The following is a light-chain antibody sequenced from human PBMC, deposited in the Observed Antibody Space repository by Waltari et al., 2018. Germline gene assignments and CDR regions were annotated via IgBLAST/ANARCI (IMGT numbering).Light chain of an antibody. CDR1: SSDVGGFSY. CDR3: SSYGGDNKYV. CDR2: EVA. Sequence: QSALTQPPSASGSPGQSVTISCTGTSSDVGGFSYVSWFQQHPGKAPKLIIYEVAKRPSGVPDRFSGAKSGNTASLTVSGLQAEDEADYYCSSYGGDNKYVFGSGTKVTVL. J-gene: IGLJ1*01. V-gene: IGLV2-8*01.